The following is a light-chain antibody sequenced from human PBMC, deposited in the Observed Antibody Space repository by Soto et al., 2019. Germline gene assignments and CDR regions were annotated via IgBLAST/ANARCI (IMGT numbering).Light chain of an antibody. CDR1: QGISSY. CDR2: AAS. Sequence: AIRMTQSPSSLSASTGDRGTITCRASQGISSYLAWYQQKPGKAPKLLIYAASTLQSGVPSRFSGSGSGKDLTLTIRCLQSEDFATYCCLQYYSYPQKFGQGTKVEI. V-gene: IGKV1-8*01. CDR3: LQYYSYPQK. J-gene: IGKJ1*01.